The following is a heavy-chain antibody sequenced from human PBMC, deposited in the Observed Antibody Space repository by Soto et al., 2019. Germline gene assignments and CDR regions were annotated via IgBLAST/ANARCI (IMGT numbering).Heavy chain of an antibody. D-gene: IGHD3-22*01. Sequence: SETLSLTCTAAGGSISSYYWSWIRQPPGKGLEWIGYIYYSGSTNYNSSLKSRVTISVDTSKNQLSLKLSSVTAADTAVYYCARATYYYDSSGYYGYYFDYWGQGTLVTVSS. J-gene: IGHJ4*02. CDR3: ARATYYYDSSGYYGYYFDY. CDR1: GGSISSYY. V-gene: IGHV4-59*01. CDR2: IYYSGST.